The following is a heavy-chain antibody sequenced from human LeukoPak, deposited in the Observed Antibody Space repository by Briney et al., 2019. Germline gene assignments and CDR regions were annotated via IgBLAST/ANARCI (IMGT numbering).Heavy chain of an antibody. D-gene: IGHD3-22*01. V-gene: IGHV3-21*01. CDR2: ISSSSSYI. CDR1: GFTFSSYS. Sequence: GGSLRLSCAASGFTFSSYSMNWVRQAPGKGLEWVSSISSSSSYIYYADSVKGRSTISRDNAKNSLYLQMNSLRAEDTAVYYCARANHYDSSGYRAPPRWGQGTLVTVSS. J-gene: IGHJ4*02. CDR3: ARANHYDSSGYRAPPR.